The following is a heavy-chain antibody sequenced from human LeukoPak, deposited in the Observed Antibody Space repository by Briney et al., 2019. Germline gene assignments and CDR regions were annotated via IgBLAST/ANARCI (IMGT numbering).Heavy chain of an antibody. Sequence: SETLSLTCTVSGGCISGHYWSWIRQPPGKGLEWIGYIYYRGSTSYNPSLKSRVTISVDTSKNQFSLDLSSVTAADTAVYYCARDLISEYSRSHSHFDPWGQGTLVTVSS. V-gene: IGHV4-59*11. CDR3: ARDLISEYSRSHSHFDP. CDR2: IYYRGST. J-gene: IGHJ5*02. CDR1: GGCISGHY. D-gene: IGHD5-12*01.